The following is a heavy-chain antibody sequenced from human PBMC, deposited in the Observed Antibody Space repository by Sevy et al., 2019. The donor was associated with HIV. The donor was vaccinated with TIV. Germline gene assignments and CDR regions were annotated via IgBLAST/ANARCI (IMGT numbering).Heavy chain of an antibody. V-gene: IGHV3-9*01. CDR1: GFTFNDYA. J-gene: IGHJ4*02. CDR3: AKDLWSGWQQTAGGIDY. Sequence: GGSLRLSCAASGFTFNDYAMHWVRQAPGKGLEWISGISWNSGGIGYADSVRGRFTISRDNAKNSLYLQMNSLRPEDTALYLCAKDLWSGWQQTAGGIDYWGQGTLVTVSS. D-gene: IGHD6-19*01. CDR2: ISWNSGGI.